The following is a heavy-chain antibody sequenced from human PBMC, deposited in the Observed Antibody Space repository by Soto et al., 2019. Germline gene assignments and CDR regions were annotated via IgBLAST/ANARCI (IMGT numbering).Heavy chain of an antibody. D-gene: IGHD3-3*01. CDR2: INHSGST. CDR3: ARMYYDFWSGSHGMDV. CDR1: GGSFSGYY. J-gene: IGHJ6*02. V-gene: IGHV4-34*01. Sequence: SETLSLTCAVYGGSFSGYYWSWIRQPPGKGLEWIGEINHSGSTNYNPSLKSRVTISVDTSKNQLSLKLSSVTAADTAVYYCARMYYDFWSGSHGMDVWGQGTTVTVSS.